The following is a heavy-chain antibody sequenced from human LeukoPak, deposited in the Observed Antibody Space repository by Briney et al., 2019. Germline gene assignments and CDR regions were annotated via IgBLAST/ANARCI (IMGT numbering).Heavy chain of an antibody. CDR1: GGSSSTYF. V-gene: IGHV4-4*07. J-gene: IGHJ3*02. CDR2: LYPRGTT. CDR3: AGGGSPHI. Sequence: SKTLSLKCPRSGGSSSTYFLSWVRQHAGKALEWIGRLYPRGTTNYNPSLKSRVSMSLDTSMTQFSLKLNSVTAADTAVYYCAGGGSPHIWGQGTMVTVSS. D-gene: IGHD1-26*01.